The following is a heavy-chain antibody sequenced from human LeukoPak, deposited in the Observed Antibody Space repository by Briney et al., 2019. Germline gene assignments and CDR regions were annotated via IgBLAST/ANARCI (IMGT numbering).Heavy chain of an antibody. D-gene: IGHD6-13*01. CDR2: LKEDGSRQ. Sequence: GGSLRLSCAASGFTVSTYWMSWVRQAPGKGLEWAASLKEDGSRQYYVDSVKGRFTISRDNAKNSLYLQMSSLRVEDTAVYYCARDLSSRDAYWGQGTLATVSS. V-gene: IGHV3-7*03. CDR3: ARDLSSRDAY. CDR1: GFTVSTYW. J-gene: IGHJ4*02.